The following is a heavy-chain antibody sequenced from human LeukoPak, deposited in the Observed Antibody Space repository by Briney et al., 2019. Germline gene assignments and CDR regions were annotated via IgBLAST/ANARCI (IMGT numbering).Heavy chain of an antibody. Sequence: PSETLSLTCTVSGGSISNYYWSWIRQPAGKGLEWVGRIYTSGSTDYNPSLKSRVTMSVDTSKNQFSLNLRSVTAADTAVYYCAKQNREGVNWFDPWGQGTLVTVSS. D-gene: IGHD1/OR15-1a*01. CDR3: AKQNREGVNWFDP. CDR1: GGSISNYY. J-gene: IGHJ5*02. CDR2: IYTSGST. V-gene: IGHV4-4*07.